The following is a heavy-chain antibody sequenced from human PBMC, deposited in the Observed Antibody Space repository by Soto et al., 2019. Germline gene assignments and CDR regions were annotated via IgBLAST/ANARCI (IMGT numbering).Heavy chain of an antibody. V-gene: IGHV4-30-4*01. CDR2: IYYSAST. J-gene: IGHJ4*02. CDR1: GGSVSSDEYF. CDR3: ARGDSSSWYEIDY. Sequence: QVQLQESGPGLLKPSQTLSLTCTVSGGSVSSDEYFWSWIRQPPGKGLEWLAYIYYSASTYYNPPLKSRLSISVDTSKNQFSLNLTSVTAVDTAVYYCARGDSSSWYEIDYWGQGILVTVSS. D-gene: IGHD6-13*01.